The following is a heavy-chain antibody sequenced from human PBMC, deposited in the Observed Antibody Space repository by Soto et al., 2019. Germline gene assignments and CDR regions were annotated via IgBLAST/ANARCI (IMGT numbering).Heavy chain of an antibody. Sequence: GGSLRLSCAASVFTFDEYALTWVRQAPGKGLEWVAGINWNGGSKGYADSVKGRFTISRDNAKSSLYLQMNNLRAEDTALYFCARATQSYYDTSGYYSYVHWGQGAQVTVSS. CDR1: VFTFDEYA. CDR2: INWNGGSK. J-gene: IGHJ4*02. V-gene: IGHV3-20*04. D-gene: IGHD3-22*01. CDR3: ARATQSYYDTSGYYSYVH.